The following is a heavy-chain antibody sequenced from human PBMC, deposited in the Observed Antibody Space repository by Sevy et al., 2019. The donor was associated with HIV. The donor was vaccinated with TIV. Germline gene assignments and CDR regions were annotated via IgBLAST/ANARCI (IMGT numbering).Heavy chain of an antibody. CDR2: ISNSGNTI. D-gene: IGHD6-13*01. J-gene: IGHJ4*02. Sequence: GGSLRLSCAASGFTFNDYYMTWIRQAPGKGLEWVSYISNSGNTIKYADSVKGRLTISRDNVKNSLYLQMNSLRAEDTAVYYCAREVSSSRGDLDNWGQGTLVTVSS. CDR1: GFTFNDYY. V-gene: IGHV3-11*01. CDR3: AREVSSSRGDLDN.